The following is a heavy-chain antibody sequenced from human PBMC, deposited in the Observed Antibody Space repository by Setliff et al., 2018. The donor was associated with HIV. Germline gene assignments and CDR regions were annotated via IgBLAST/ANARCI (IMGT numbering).Heavy chain of an antibody. CDR3: ARDGGQLASDY. D-gene: IGHD6-6*01. V-gene: IGHV4-31*03. J-gene: IGHJ4*02. CDR2: IYYSGSA. CDR1: GGSISSGGYY. Sequence: PSETLSLTCTVSGGSISSGGYYWSWIRQHPNKGLEWIGYIYYSGSAYYNPSLKSRVTISLDTSKNQFSLNLSSVTAADTAVYYCARDGGQLASDYWGQGTLVTVSS.